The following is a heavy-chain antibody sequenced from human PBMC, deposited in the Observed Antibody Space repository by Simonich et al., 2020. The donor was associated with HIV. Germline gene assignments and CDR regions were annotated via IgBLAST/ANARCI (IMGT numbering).Heavy chain of an antibody. Sequence: EVQLVESGGGLVQPGGSLRLSCGAFGFTFSNYWMTWVRQSPGKGLEFGANITQDGSTKNYVDSVKGRFTIYRDNAKNSLYLQMDSLRVEDTAVYYCARDPQMSSFDIWGQGTVVTVSS. J-gene: IGHJ3*02. CDR3: ARDPQMSSFDI. V-gene: IGHV3-7*01. CDR1: GFTFSNYW. CDR2: ITQDGSTK.